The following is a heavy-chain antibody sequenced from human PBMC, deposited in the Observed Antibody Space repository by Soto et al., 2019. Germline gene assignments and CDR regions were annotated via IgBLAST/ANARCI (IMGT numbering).Heavy chain of an antibody. J-gene: IGHJ3*02. V-gene: IGHV4-59*01. CDR3: ARNIVLVVSGDAFDI. CDR1: GGSISSYY. Sequence: SETLSLTCTVSGGSISSYYWSWIRQPPGKGLEWIGYIYYSGSTNYNPSLKSRVTISVDTSKNQFSLELSSVTAADTAVYYCARNIVLVVSGDAFDIWGQGTMVTVSS. D-gene: IGHD2-8*02. CDR2: IYYSGST.